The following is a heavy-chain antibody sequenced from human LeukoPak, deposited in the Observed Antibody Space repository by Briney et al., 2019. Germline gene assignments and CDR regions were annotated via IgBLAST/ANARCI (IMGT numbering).Heavy chain of an antibody. CDR3: AREGYDYVWGSYRYSYFDY. D-gene: IGHD3-16*02. CDR1: GFTFSDYY. CDR2: ISSSGSII. Sequence: GGSLRLSCAASGFTFSDYYMNWIRQAPGKGLERVSYISSSGSIIYYADSVKGRFTISRDNAKNSLYLQMNSLRAEDTAVYYCAREGYDYVWGSYRYSYFDYWGQGTLVTVSS. J-gene: IGHJ4*02. V-gene: IGHV3-11*04.